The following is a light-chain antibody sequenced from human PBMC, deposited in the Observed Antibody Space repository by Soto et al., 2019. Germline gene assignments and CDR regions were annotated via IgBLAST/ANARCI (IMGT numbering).Light chain of an antibody. CDR3: QHFDNLPLS. Sequence: DIQMTQSPPSLSASVGDRVTITCQASQDISNYLNWYQEKLGKAPKILIYDASNLETGVPSRFSGSRSGTHFTFTITSLQPEDSATYYCQHFDNLPLSFGPGTKVHIK. CDR2: DAS. CDR1: QDISNY. V-gene: IGKV1-33*01. J-gene: IGKJ3*01.